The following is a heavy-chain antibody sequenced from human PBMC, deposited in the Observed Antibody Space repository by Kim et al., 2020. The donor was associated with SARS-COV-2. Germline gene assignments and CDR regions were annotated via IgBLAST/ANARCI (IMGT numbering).Heavy chain of an antibody. CDR2: IWYDGGNK. CDR3: SRCYAGYLKGLDV. V-gene: IGHV3-33*01. CDR1: GFAMSSYG. D-gene: IGHD2-2*03. J-gene: IGHJ6*02. Sequence: GGSLRLSCAASGFAMSSYGMHWVRQAPGKGLEWVSLIWYDGGNKYYADSVKGRFTISRDNSKNTLYLQMNSLRAEDTAVYYCSRCYAGYLKGLDVWGQG.